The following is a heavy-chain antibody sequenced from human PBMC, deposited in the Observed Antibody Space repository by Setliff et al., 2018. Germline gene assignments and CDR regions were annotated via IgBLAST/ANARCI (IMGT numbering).Heavy chain of an antibody. CDR3: ARHLLVQGTYHFDY. V-gene: IGHV4-34*01. D-gene: IGHD3-10*01. CDR1: GGSFSTYF. J-gene: IGHJ4*02. CDR2: MYYSGST. Sequence: SETLSLTCAVYGGSFSTYFWSWIRQPPGKGLEWIGSMYYSGSTYYNPSLKGRVTLSVDTTKNQFSLKLTSMTAADTAVYFCARHLLVQGTYHFDYWGQGSPVTVSS.